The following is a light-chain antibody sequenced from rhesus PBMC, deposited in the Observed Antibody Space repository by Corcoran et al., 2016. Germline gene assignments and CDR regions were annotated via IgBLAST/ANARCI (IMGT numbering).Light chain of an antibody. J-gene: IGKJ1*01. V-gene: IGKV1-74*01. CDR2: KAS. CDR1: ENVNNY. CDR3: QHNYGTPWT. Sequence: DIQMTQSPSSLSASVGDRVTITCRTSENVNNYLNWYQQKQGKAPKLLIYKASTLQSGVPSRFSGSGSGTAYTFTISSLQSEDVATYYCQHNYGTPWTFGQGTKVEIK.